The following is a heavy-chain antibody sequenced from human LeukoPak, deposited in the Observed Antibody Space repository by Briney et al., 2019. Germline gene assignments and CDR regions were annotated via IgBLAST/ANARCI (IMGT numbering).Heavy chain of an antibody. CDR2: IYHSGST. J-gene: IGHJ4*02. Sequence: PSETLSLTCAVSGGSISSGGYSWSWIRQPPGKGLEWIGYIYHSGSTYYNPSLKSRVTISVDRSKNQFSLKLSSVTAADTAVYYCARGSSGDYLFDYWGQGTLVTVSS. CDR1: GGSISSGGYS. D-gene: IGHD4-17*01. V-gene: IGHV4-30-2*01. CDR3: ARGSSGDYLFDY.